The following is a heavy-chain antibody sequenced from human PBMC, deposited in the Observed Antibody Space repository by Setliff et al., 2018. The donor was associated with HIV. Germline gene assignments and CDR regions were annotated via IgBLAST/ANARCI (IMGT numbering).Heavy chain of an antibody. J-gene: IGHJ4*02. CDR1: GLTVSTYY. CDR2: DYSGGDT. V-gene: IGHV3-66*02. Sequence: LRLSCAASGLTVSTYYMSWVRQAPGKGLEWISTDYSGGDTDHADSVKGRVTLSRDNSKNTLYLQMNSLRPEDKAVYYCARVRLYNNALDDWGQGTLVTVSS. D-gene: IGHD3-10*01. CDR3: ARVRLYNNALDD.